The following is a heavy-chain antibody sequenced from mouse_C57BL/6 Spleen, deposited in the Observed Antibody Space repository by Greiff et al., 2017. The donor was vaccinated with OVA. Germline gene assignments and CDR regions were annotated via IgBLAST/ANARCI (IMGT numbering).Heavy chain of an antibody. CDR1: GYTFTSYW. V-gene: IGHV1-53*01. Sequence: QVQLQQPGTELVKPGASVKLSCKASGYTFTSYWMHWVKQRPGQGLGWIGNINPSNGGTNYNEKFKSKATLPVDKSSSTAYMQLSSLTSEDSAVYYCARERGGNPLFAYWGQGTTLTVSS. D-gene: IGHD1-1*02. J-gene: IGHJ2*01. CDR2: INPSNGGT. CDR3: ARERGGNPLFAY.